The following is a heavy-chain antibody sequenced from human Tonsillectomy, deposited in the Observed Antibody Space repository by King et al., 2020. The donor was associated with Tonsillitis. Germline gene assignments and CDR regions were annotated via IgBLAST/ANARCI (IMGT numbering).Heavy chain of an antibody. CDR2: IKSKTDGGTT. D-gene: IGHD4-17*01. CDR1: GFTFSNAW. V-gene: IGHV3-15*01. J-gene: IGHJ4*02. CDR3: TSGGRGDYSPVGLFDY. Sequence: VQLVQSGGGLVKPGESLRLSCAASGFTFSNAWMSWVRQAPGKGLEWVGRIKSKTDGGTTDYAAPVKGRFTISRDDSKNTLYLQMNSLKTEDTAVYYCTSGGRGDYSPVGLFDYWGQGTLVTVSS.